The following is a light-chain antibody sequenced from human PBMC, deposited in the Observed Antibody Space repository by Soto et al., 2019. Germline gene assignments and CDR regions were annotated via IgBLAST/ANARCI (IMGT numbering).Light chain of an antibody. Sequence: EIVLTQSPGTLPLSPGETATLSCRASQSVSSSYLAWYQQKPGQAPRLIIYVASSRATGIPDRFSGSGSGTDFTLTISRLEPEDFAVDYCQQYGSSPLTFGGGTKVEIK. CDR3: QQYGSSPLT. CDR1: QSVSSSY. CDR2: VAS. J-gene: IGKJ4*01. V-gene: IGKV3-20*01.